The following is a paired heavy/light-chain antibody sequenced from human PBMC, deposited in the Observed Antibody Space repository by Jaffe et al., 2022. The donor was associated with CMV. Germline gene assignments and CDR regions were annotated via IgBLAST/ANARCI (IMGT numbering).Heavy chain of an antibody. J-gene: IGHJ6*02. Sequence: QVQLVQSGAEVKKPGASVKVSCRASGYIFTAYNLHWVRQAPGQGLEWMGWMNLNSGDTIYTQKFQGRVIMTRDTSISTAYMDLTRLTADDTATYYCAREFARGVTEYYGLDVWGLGTTVTVAS. CDR3: AREFARGVTEYYGLDV. CDR1: GYIFTAYN. D-gene: IGHD3-10*01. CDR2: MNLNSGDT. V-gene: IGHV1-2*02.
Light chain of an antibody. CDR1: NLGEKF. Sequence: SYELTQPPSVSVAPGQTASVTCSGPNLGEKFACWYQQKPGQSPILLIYQNNKRPSEIPERFSGSNSGNTATLTISGTQAVDEADYYCQAWFSNTAVFGSGTKVTVL. V-gene: IGLV3-1*01. J-gene: IGLJ1*01. CDR3: QAWFSNTAV. CDR2: QNN.